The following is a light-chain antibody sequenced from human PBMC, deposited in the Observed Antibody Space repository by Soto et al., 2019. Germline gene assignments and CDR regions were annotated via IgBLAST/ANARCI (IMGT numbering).Light chain of an antibody. J-gene: IGLJ1*01. Sequence: QSALAQPASVSGSPGQSITISCTGTSSDVGGYNYVSWYQQHPGKAPKLMIYEVSNRPSGVSNRFSGSKSGNTASLTISGLQAEDEADYYCSSYTSRSTGVFGTGTKVTVL. CDR2: EVS. V-gene: IGLV2-14*01. CDR3: SSYTSRSTGV. CDR1: SSDVGGYNY.